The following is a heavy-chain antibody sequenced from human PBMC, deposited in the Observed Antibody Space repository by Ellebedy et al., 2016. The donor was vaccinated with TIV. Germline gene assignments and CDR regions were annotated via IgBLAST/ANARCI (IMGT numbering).Heavy chain of an antibody. CDR1: GGPISSRTYY. CDR2: IYYSGST. V-gene: IGHV4-39*07. D-gene: IGHD3-22*01. J-gene: IGHJ4*02. Sequence: SETLSLXXTASGGPISSRTYYWGWIRQPPGKGLEWIGSIYYSGSTYYNPSLKTRVTISIDTSSNQFSLKLSSVTAADTAVYYCARDNYSNTRGYYYFPPYAFDSWGQGTLVTVSS. CDR3: ARDNYSNTRGYYYFPPYAFDS.